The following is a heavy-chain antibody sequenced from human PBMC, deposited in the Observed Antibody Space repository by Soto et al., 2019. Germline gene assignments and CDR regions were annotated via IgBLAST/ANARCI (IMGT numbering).Heavy chain of an antibody. V-gene: IGHV1-69*02. Sequence: ASVKVSCKASGGTFSSYTISWVRQAPGQGLEWMGRIIPILGIANYAQKFQGRVTITADKSTSTAYMELSSLRSEDTAVYYCAREIVVVPSANIWGLSDYYYYMDVWGKGTTVTVSS. CDR3: AREIVVVPSANIWGLSDYYYYMDV. CDR1: GGTFSSYT. J-gene: IGHJ6*03. D-gene: IGHD2-2*01. CDR2: IIPILGIA.